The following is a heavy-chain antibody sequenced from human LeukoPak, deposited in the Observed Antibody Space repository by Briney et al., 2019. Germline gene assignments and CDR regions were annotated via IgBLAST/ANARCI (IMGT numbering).Heavy chain of an antibody. Sequence: GGSLRLSCAASGFTFSSYGVHWVRQAPGKGLEWVAFIRYDGSNKYYADSVKGRFTISRDNSRTTLYLQMNSLRAEDTAVYYCAKGLHYNILTGYRRDYYLDYWGQGTLVTVSS. D-gene: IGHD3-9*01. V-gene: IGHV3-30*02. J-gene: IGHJ4*02. CDR3: AKGLHYNILTGYRRDYYLDY. CDR2: IRYDGSNK. CDR1: GFTFSSYG.